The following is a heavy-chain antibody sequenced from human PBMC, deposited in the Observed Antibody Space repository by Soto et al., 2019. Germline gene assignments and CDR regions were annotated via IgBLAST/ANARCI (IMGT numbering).Heavy chain of an antibody. D-gene: IGHD5-12*01. CDR2: INPNSGGT. J-gene: IGHJ4*02. CDR3: ARALYSGYDYGGRYFDY. CDR1: GYTFTGYY. V-gene: IGHV1-2*04. Sequence: GASVKVSCKASGYTFTGYYMHWVRQAPGQGLEWMGWINPNSGGTNYAQKFQGWVTMTRDTSISTAYMELSRLRSDDTAVYYCARALYSGYDYGGRYFDYWGQGTLVTVSS.